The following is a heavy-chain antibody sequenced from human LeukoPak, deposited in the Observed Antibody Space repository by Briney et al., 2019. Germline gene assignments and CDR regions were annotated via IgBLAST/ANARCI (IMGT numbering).Heavy chain of an antibody. Sequence: SQTLSLTCTVSGGSISSGSFYWNWIRQPAGKGLEWIGHIYTSGSTNYNPSLKSRVTISVDTSKNQFSLKLSSVTAADTAVYYCARGGQYCYGSGSYQKNPDYWGQGTLVTVSS. J-gene: IGHJ4*02. CDR2: IYTSGST. CDR1: GGSISSGSFY. CDR3: ARGGQYCYGSGSYQKNPDY. V-gene: IGHV4-61*09. D-gene: IGHD3-10*01.